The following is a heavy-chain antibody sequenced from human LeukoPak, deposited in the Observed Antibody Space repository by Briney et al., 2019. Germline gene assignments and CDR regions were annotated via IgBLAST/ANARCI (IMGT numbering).Heavy chain of an antibody. D-gene: IGHD2-2*01. Sequence: PSETLSLTYTVSGGSISSSSYYWGWIRQPPGKGLEWIGSIYYSGSTYYNPSLKSRVTISVDTSKNQFSLKLSSVTAADTAVYYCARLRCSSTSCYFLDYYYYMDVWGKGTTVTISS. J-gene: IGHJ6*03. CDR1: GGSISSSSYY. CDR2: IYYSGST. V-gene: IGHV4-39*01. CDR3: ARLRCSSTSCYFLDYYYYMDV.